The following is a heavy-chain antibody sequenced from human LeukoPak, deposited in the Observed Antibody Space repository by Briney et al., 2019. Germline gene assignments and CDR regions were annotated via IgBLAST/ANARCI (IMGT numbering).Heavy chain of an antibody. J-gene: IGHJ6*03. Sequence: GGSLRLSCAASGFTFSSYGMHWVRQAPGKGLEWVAVISYDGSNKYYADSVKGRFTISRDNSKNTLYLQMNSLRAEDTAVYYCAKVGAVIGYYYYYMDVWGKGTTVTVSS. D-gene: IGHD3-16*01. CDR3: AKVGAVIGYYYYYMDV. CDR2: ISYDGSNK. CDR1: GFTFSSYG. V-gene: IGHV3-30*18.